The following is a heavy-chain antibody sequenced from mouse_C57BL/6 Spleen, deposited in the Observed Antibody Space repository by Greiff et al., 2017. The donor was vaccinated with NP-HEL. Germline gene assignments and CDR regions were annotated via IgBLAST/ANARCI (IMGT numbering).Heavy chain of an antibody. D-gene: IGHD2-2*01. J-gene: IGHJ3*01. V-gene: IGHV1-64*01. CDR2: IHPNSGST. Sequence: QVQLQQSGAELVKPGASVKLSCKASGYTFTSYWMHWVKQRPGQGLEWIGMIHPNSGSTNYNEKFKSKATLTVDKSSSTAYMQLSSLTSEDSAVYYCAREGYGYDWFAYWGQGTLVTVSA. CDR1: GYTFTSYW. CDR3: AREGYGYDWFAY.